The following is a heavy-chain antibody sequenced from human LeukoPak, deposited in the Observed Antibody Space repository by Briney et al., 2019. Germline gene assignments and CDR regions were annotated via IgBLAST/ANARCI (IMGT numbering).Heavy chain of an antibody. CDR1: GFTFSSYD. V-gene: IGHV3-30*18. CDR2: VSYDGSNK. Sequence: GGSLRLSCAASGFTFSSYDMDWVRQAPGKGLEWVAVVSYDGSNKYYANSVKGRFTISRDNSKNTLYLQTNSLRVEDTAVYYCAKDRWRNRWFDSWGQGTLVTVSS. J-gene: IGHJ5*01. D-gene: IGHD1-14*01. CDR3: AKDRWRNRWFDS.